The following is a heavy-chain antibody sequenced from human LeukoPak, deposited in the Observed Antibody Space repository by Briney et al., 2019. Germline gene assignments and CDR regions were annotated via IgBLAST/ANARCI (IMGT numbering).Heavy chain of an antibody. CDR3: AKDFRVAMAPAYFDY. V-gene: IGHV3-30*02. D-gene: IGHD5-18*01. CDR2: IRYDGSNK. CDR1: GFTFSNYG. J-gene: IGHJ4*02. Sequence: RSVGSLRLSCAASGFTFSNYGMHWVRQAPGKGLEWVAFIRYDGSNKYYADSVKGRFTISRDNSKNTLYLQMNSLRAEDTAVYYCAKDFRVAMAPAYFDYWGQGTLVTVSS.